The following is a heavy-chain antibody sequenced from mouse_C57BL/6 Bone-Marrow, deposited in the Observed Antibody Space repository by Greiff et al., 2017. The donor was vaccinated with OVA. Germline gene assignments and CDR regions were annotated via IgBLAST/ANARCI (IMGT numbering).Heavy chain of an antibody. V-gene: IGHV14-3*01. CDR3: SPPGRALYAMDY. CDR1: GFNIKNTY. J-gene: IGHJ4*01. Sequence: VQLQQSVAELVRPGASVKLSCTASGFNIKNTYMHWVKQRPEQGLAWIGRIDPANGNTKYAPKFQGKATITADTSSNTAYLQLRSLTSEDTANYYRSPPGRALYAMDYWGQGTSVTVSS. D-gene: IGHD3-3*01. CDR2: IDPANGNT.